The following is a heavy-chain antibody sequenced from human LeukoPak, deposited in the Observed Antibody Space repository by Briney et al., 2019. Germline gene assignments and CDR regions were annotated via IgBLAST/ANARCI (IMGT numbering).Heavy chain of an antibody. CDR2: ISGSGGST. Sequence: GGSLRLSCAASGFTFGTYGMSWVRQAPGKGLEWVSAISGSGGSTYYADSMKGRFTISRDNSKNTLYLQMNSLRAEDTAVYYCVRGAYSSSWLNFDYWGQGTLVTVSS. J-gene: IGHJ4*02. CDR1: GFTFGTYG. V-gene: IGHV3-23*01. CDR3: VRGAYSSSWLNFDY. D-gene: IGHD6-13*01.